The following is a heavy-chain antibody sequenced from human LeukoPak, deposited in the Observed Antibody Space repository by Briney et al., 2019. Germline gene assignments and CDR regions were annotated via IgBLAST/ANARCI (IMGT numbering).Heavy chain of an antibody. Sequence: GGSLRLSCAASGFTFSSYAMHWVRQAPGKGLEWVAVISYDGGNKYYADSVKGRFTISRDNSKNTLYLQMNSLRAEDTAVYYCARDFGYYDSSGYPTHWGQGTLVTVSS. CDR1: GFTFSSYA. V-gene: IGHV3-30*01. CDR2: ISYDGGNK. D-gene: IGHD3-22*01. CDR3: ARDFGYYDSSGYPTH. J-gene: IGHJ4*02.